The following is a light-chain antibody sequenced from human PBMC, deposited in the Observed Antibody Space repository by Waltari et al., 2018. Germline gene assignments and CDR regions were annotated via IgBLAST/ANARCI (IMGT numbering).Light chain of an antibody. CDR3: MQGTHWPWT. V-gene: IGKV2-30*02. CDR2: TVS. Sequence: DAVMTQSPLSLPVTLGQTASISCRSSQSLVHSDGNTFLNWIHQRPGQSPRRLIYTVSSRDSGVPDRFNGSGSGTDFTLKISRVEAEDVGVYFCMQGTHWPWTFGQGTKVEIK. J-gene: IGKJ1*01. CDR1: QSLVHSDGNTF.